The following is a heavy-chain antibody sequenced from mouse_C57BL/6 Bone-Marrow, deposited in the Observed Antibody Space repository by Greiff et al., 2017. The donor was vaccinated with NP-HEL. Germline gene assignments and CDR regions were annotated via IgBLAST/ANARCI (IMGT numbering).Heavy chain of an antibody. V-gene: IGHV5-4*01. J-gene: IGHJ2*01. CDR3: ARDSYYYGSSYDYFDY. CDR2: ISDGGSYT. CDR1: GFTFSSYA. D-gene: IGHD1-1*01. Sequence: EVKLVESGGGLVKPGGSLKLSCAASGFTFSSYAMSWVRQTPEKRLEWVATISDGGSYTYYPDNVKGRFTISRDNAKNNLYLQMSHLKSEDTAMYYCARDSYYYGSSYDYFDYWGQGTTLTVS.